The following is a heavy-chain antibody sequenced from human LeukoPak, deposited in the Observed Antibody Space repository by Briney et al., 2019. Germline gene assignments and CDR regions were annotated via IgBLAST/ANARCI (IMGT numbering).Heavy chain of an antibody. CDR3: ARGGGDIPINY. CDR2: ISNSRYT. D-gene: IGHD2-21*02. V-gene: IGHV3-21*01. J-gene: IGHJ4*02. CDR1: GFTFSTFT. Sequence: GGSLRLSCAASGFTFSTFTMNWVRQAPGKGLEWVSSISNSRYTYYADAVKGRFTISRDNARNSLYLEMNSLRAEDTALYYRARGGGDIPINYWGQGTLVTVSS.